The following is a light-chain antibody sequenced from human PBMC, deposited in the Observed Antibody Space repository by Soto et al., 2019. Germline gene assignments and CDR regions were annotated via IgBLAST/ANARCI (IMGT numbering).Light chain of an antibody. CDR3: QQYSNWPPYT. CDR1: QSVRSN. CDR2: DAS. Sequence: EIVMTQSPATLSVSPGERATLSCRASQSVRSNLAWYQQNPGQAPRLLIYDASTRATGIPARFSGSGSGTEFTLTISSLQSEDFAVYYCQQYSNWPPYTFGQGTKLEIK. V-gene: IGKV3D-15*01. J-gene: IGKJ2*01.